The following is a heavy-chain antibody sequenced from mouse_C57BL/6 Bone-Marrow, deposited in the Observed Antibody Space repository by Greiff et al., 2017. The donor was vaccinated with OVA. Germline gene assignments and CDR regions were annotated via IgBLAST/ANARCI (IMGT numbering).Heavy chain of an antibody. D-gene: IGHD2-5*01. V-gene: IGHV1-69*01. CDR3: AREGASNYDY. CDR1: GYTFTSYW. J-gene: IGHJ2*01. Sequence: QVHVKQPGAELVMPGASVKLSCKASGYTFTSYWMHWVKQRPGQGLEWIGEIDPSDSYTNYNQKFKGKSTLTVDKSSSTAYMQLSSLTSEDSAVYYCAREGASNYDYWGQGTTLTVSS. CDR2: IDPSDSYT.